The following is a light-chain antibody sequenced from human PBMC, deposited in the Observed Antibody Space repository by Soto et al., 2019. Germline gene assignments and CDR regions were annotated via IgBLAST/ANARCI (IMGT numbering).Light chain of an antibody. CDR3: QQSYSIPLA. Sequence: DIQMTQSPSSVSASVGDRVTITCRASQGLSSWLAWYQQKPGKAPKLLIYAASSLQSGVPSTFSGNRSGTDFTLTISSLQPEDFAAYYCQQSYSIPLAFGQGTRLEIK. J-gene: IGKJ5*01. V-gene: IGKV1-12*01. CDR2: AAS. CDR1: QGLSSW.